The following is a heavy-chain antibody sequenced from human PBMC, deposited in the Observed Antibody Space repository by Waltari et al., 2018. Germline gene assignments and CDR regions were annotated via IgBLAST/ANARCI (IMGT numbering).Heavy chain of an antibody. J-gene: IGHJ4*02. CDR1: GGSISSGGYY. CDR2: IYYSGST. Sequence: QVQLQESGPGPVKPSQTLSLTCTVSGGSISSGGYYWSWIRQHPGKGLEWIGYIYYSGSTYYNPSLKSRVTISVDTSKNQFSLKLSSVTAADTAVYYCARDTGPRSTVKMGFDYWGQGTLVTVSS. CDR3: ARDTGPRSTVKMGFDY. V-gene: IGHV4-31*03. D-gene: IGHD4-17*01.